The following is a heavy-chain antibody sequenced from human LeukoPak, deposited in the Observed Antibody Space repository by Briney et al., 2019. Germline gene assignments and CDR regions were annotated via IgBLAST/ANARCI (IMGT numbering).Heavy chain of an antibody. CDR1: ESTFSTFW. CDR2: IKADGSVK. V-gene: IGHV3-7*01. CDR3: VRDSDYQRNSGGLYAHYDALDI. J-gene: IGHJ3*02. Sequence: PGGSLRLSCAASESTFSTFWMSWVRQAPGKGLEWVANIKADGSVKHYVDSVEGRFSISRDNARSSLYLQMNSLRAEDTAVYYCVRDSDYQRNSGGLYAHYDALDIWGHGTMVTVSS. D-gene: IGHD2-21*01.